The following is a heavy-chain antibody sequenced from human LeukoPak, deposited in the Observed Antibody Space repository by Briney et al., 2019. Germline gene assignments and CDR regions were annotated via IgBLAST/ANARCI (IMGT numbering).Heavy chain of an antibody. Sequence: GGSLRLSCAASGFTFSRYTMNWVRQAPGKGLQWVSYINTDSSDIHYADSVKGRFTISRDNARNTLYLQLSSLRAEDSAVYYCARDTFQPGLIDSWGQGTLVTVSS. V-gene: IGHV3-21*05. CDR1: GFTFSRYT. J-gene: IGHJ4*02. CDR2: INTDSSDI. CDR3: ARDTFQPGLIDS. D-gene: IGHD2-2*01.